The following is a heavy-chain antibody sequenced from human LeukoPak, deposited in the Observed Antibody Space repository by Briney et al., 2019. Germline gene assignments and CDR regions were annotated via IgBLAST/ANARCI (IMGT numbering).Heavy chain of an antibody. J-gene: IGHJ4*02. CDR2: IQYDGSKE. V-gene: IGHV3-30*03. D-gene: IGHD6-13*01. CDR1: GFTFSSYW. CDR3: ARDPVAQSWDIGSSWRRYIEY. Sequence: QTGGSLRLSCAASGFTFSSYWMHWVRQAPGKGLEWLAFIQYDGSKESYPDSVKGRFTISRDYSKKTLYLQLNSLRAEDTAVCYCARDPVAQSWDIGSSWRRYIEYWGQGTLVTVSP.